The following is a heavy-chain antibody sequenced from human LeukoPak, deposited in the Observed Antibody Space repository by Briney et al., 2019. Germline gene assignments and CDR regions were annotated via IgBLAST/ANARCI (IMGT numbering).Heavy chain of an antibody. CDR1: GFSFSSFA. Sequence: GGSLRLSCAASGFSFSSFAMTWVRQAPGKGLEWVSGISGSGGKTYYADSVTGRFTISRDNSKNTLYLQMNSLRAEDTAVYYCAKDPKWGARVWGQGTLVTVSS. D-gene: IGHD7-27*01. CDR3: AKDPKWGARV. J-gene: IGHJ4*02. CDR2: ISGSGGKT. V-gene: IGHV3-23*01.